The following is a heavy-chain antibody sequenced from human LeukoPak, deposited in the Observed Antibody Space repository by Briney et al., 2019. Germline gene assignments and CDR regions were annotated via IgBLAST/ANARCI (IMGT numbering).Heavy chain of an antibody. CDR2: ISYDGSNK. V-gene: IGHV3-30*18. J-gene: IGHJ4*02. CDR3: AKASVYDSSGYPIQALGY. Sequence: PGRSLRLSCAASGFTFSSYGMHWVRQAPGKGLEWVAVISYDGSNKYYADSVRGRFTISRDNSKNTLYLQMNSLRAEDTAVYYCAKASVYDSSGYPIQALGYWGQGTLVTVSS. CDR1: GFTFSSYG. D-gene: IGHD3-22*01.